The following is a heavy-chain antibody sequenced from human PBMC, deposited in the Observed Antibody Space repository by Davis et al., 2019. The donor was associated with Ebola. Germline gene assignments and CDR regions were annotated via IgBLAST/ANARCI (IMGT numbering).Heavy chain of an antibody. V-gene: IGHV3-30-3*01. Sequence: PGGSLRLSCAASGFTFSGYAMHWVRQAPGKGLEWVAVISYDGSNKYYADSVRGRFTISRDNSKNTLYLQMNSLRAEDTAVYYCARGGIVVVVPAAIQHWGQGTLVTVSS. D-gene: IGHD2-2*01. J-gene: IGHJ1*01. CDR1: GFTFSGYA. CDR3: ARGGIVVVVPAAIQH. CDR2: ISYDGSNK.